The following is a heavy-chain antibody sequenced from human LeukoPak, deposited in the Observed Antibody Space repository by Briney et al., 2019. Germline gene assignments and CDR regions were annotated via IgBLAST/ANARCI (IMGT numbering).Heavy chain of an antibody. CDR2: ISSSGSTI. V-gene: IGHV3-48*03. J-gene: IGHJ3*02. CDR3: ARGAIVVVPAAEDDAFDI. Sequence: GGSLRLSCAASGFTFSSYEMNWVRQAPGKGLEWVSYISSSGSTIYYADSVKGRFTISRDNAKNSLYLQMNSLRAEDTAVYYCARGAIVVVPAAEDDAFDIRGQGTMVTVSS. CDR1: GFTFSSYE. D-gene: IGHD2-2*01.